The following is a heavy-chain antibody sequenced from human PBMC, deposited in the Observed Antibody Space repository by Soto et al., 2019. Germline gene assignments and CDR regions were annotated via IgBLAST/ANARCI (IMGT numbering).Heavy chain of an antibody. CDR1: GGSIISGY. V-gene: IGHV4-59*01. CDR2: ISYSGNT. J-gene: IGHJ4*02. D-gene: IGHD2-15*01. Sequence: QVQLQESGPGLVKPSETLSLTCTVSGGSIISGYWSWIRQPPGKGLEWIGYISYSGNTNYNPSLKSRVTMSVDTPKNQFSLGLSSVTTADTAVYYCAGLRGYAGSPIDYWGQGTLVTVSS. CDR3: AGLRGYAGSPIDY.